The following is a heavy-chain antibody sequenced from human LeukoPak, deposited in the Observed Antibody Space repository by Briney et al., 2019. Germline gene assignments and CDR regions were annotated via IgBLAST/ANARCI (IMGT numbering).Heavy chain of an antibody. J-gene: IGHJ5*02. CDR3: TRQSVSNWFGP. D-gene: IGHD1-14*01. V-gene: IGHV3-73*01. Sequence: GGSLRLSCAASGFTFSGSTMYWVRQAPGKGLEWVGRIRTDAHSYATEYAASVKGRFNISRDNSENTAYLQMNSLKSEDTAVYYCTRQSVSNWFGPWGQGTLVTVSS. CDR1: GFTFSGST. CDR2: IRTDAHSYAT.